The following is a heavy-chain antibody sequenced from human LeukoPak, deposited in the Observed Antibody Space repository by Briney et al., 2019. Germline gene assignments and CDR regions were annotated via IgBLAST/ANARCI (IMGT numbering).Heavy chain of an antibody. D-gene: IGHD6-13*01. CDR2: ISSSSSYI. V-gene: IGHV3-21*01. J-gene: IGHJ4*02. Sequence: GGSLRLSCAASGFTFSSYSMNWVRQAPGKGLEWVSSISSSSSYIYYADSVKGRFTISRDNAKNSLYLQMNSLRAEDTAVYYCARDRGYSKGSFDYWGQGTLVTVSS. CDR1: GFTFSSYS. CDR3: ARDRGYSKGSFDY.